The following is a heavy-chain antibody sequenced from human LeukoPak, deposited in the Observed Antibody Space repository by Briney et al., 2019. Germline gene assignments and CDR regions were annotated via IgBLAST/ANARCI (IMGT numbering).Heavy chain of an antibody. D-gene: IGHD3-10*01. Sequence: GASVKVSCKASGYTFTGYYMHWVRQAPGQGLEWMGWINPNSGGTNYPQKFQGRVTMTRDTSISTAYMELSRLRSDDTAVYYCARRLLWFGELPDYWGQGTLVTVSS. CDR1: GYTFTGYY. CDR3: ARRLLWFGELPDY. V-gene: IGHV1-2*02. CDR2: INPNSGGT. J-gene: IGHJ4*02.